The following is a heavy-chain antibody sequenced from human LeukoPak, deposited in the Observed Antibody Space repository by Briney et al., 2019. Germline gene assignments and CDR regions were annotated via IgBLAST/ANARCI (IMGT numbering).Heavy chain of an antibody. V-gene: IGHV3-23*01. Sequence: PGGSLRLSCAASGFTFSSYAMSWVRQAPGKGLEWVSAISGSGSSTYYADSVKGRFTISRDNSKNTLYLQMNSLRAEDTAVYYCAKDGSDCGDPWYFDLWGRGTLVTVSS. CDR3: AKDGSDCGDPWYFDL. CDR2: ISGSGSST. J-gene: IGHJ2*01. CDR1: GFTFSSYA. D-gene: IGHD4-17*01.